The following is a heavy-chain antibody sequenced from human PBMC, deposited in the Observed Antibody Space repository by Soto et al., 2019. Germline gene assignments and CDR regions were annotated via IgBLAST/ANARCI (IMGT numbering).Heavy chain of an antibody. J-gene: IGHJ4*02. CDR1: GFTFSSYG. Sequence: QVQLVESGGGVVQPGRSLRLSCAASGFTFSSYGMHWVRQAPGKGLEWVAVISYDGSNKYYADSVKGRFTISSDNSKNPLYLKMNSLRAEDTAVYYCAKDKVPVVVPAPFDYWGQGTLVTVSS. D-gene: IGHD2-21*02. V-gene: IGHV3-30*18. CDR3: AKDKVPVVVPAPFDY. CDR2: ISYDGSNK.